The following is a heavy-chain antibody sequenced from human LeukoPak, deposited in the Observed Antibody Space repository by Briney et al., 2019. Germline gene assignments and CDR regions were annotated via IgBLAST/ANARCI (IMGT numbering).Heavy chain of an antibody. J-gene: IGHJ5*02. D-gene: IGHD6-13*01. V-gene: IGHV1-69*02. CDR3: AGAPPRIVAAADLYDP. CDR1: GGTFRSPS. Sequence: SVKVSCKASGGTFRSPSISWVRQAPGQGLEWMGRIIPFLGNIDYAQKFQGRFTITADKSTSTVYMELTSLRSEDTAVYYCAGAPPRIVAAADLYDPWGQGTLVSVSS. CDR2: IIPFLGNI.